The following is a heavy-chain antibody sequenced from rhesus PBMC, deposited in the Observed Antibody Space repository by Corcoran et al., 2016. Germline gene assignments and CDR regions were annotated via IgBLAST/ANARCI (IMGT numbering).Heavy chain of an antibody. CDR3: ARVGSSWSEWDTVGTEWYFDL. J-gene: IGHJ2*01. CDR2: IYGSGGSN. V-gene: IGHV4S14*01. Sequence: QVQLQESGPGLVKPSETLSLTCAVSGYSISRGYYWGWIRQPPGTGREGNGRIYGSGGSNSLNPSLKSRVTLSVDTSKNQFSLKLSSVTAADTAVYYCARVGSSWSEWDTVGTEWYFDLWGPGTPITISS. CDR1: GYSISRGYY. D-gene: IGHD5-42*01.